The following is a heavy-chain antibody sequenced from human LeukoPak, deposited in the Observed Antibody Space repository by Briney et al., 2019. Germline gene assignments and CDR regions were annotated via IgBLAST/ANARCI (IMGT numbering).Heavy chain of an antibody. Sequence: SETLSLTCAVYGGSFSGYYWSWIRQPPGKGLEWIGSIYHSGSTYYNPSLKSRVTISVDTSKNQFSLKLSSVTAADTAVYYCARVSYSGAGNYWGQGTLVTVSS. CDR2: IYHSGST. CDR3: ARVSYSGAGNY. D-gene: IGHD5-12*01. J-gene: IGHJ4*02. CDR1: GGSFSGYY. V-gene: IGHV4-34*01.